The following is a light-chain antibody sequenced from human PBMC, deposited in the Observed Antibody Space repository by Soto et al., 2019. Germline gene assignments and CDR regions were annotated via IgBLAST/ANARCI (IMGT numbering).Light chain of an antibody. CDR1: QGINIF. Sequence: DIHLTQSPSFLSASLGDRVTITSRASQGINIFLAWFQQKPGKAPNLLISAASTLQSGVPSRFSGSGSETEFTLTITSLQPEDSATYYCQQRNSYPRTFGQGTKVDIK. J-gene: IGKJ2*01. V-gene: IGKV1-9*01. CDR3: QQRNSYPRT. CDR2: AAS.